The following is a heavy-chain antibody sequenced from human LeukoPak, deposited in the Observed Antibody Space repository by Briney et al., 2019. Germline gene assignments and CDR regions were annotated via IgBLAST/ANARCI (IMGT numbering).Heavy chain of an antibody. D-gene: IGHD3-10*01. CDR2: ISSSGSTI. Sequence: PGGSLRLSCAASGFTFSIYAMNWVRQAPGKGLEWVSYISSSGSTIYYADSVKGRFTISRDNAKNSLYLQMTSLRAEDTAVYYCARASFGELDYWGQGTLVTVSS. CDR3: ARASFGELDY. J-gene: IGHJ4*02. CDR1: GFTFSIYA. V-gene: IGHV3-48*03.